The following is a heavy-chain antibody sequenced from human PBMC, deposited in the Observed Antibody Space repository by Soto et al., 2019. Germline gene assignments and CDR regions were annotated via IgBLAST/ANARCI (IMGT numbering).Heavy chain of an antibody. Sequence: SETLSLTCTVSGGSISSYYWSWIRQPPGKGLEWIGYIYYSGSTNYNPSLKSRVTISVDTSKNPFSLKLSSVTAADTAVYYCGRDLDYGDHAPGYWGQETLFTVSS. D-gene: IGHD4-17*01. CDR1: GGSISSYY. CDR3: GRDLDYGDHAPGY. CDR2: IYYSGST. J-gene: IGHJ4*02. V-gene: IGHV4-59*01.